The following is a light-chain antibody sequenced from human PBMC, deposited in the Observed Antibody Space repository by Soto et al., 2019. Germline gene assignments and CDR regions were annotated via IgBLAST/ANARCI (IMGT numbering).Light chain of an antibody. J-gene: IGKJ1*01. CDR2: GAS. CDR1: QSVSSNF. Sequence: ENVLTQSPGTLSLSPGERATLSCRASQSVSSNFLAWYQQKPGQAPRLLIYGASNRATGITDRFSGSGSGTDFTLTINRLEPEDFAVYYCQQYVSSPKTFGQGTKVDIK. V-gene: IGKV3-20*01. CDR3: QQYVSSPKT.